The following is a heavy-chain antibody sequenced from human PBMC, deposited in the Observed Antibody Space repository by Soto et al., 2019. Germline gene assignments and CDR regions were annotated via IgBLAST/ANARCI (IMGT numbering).Heavy chain of an antibody. CDR1: GYTFFTYD. J-gene: IGHJ5*02. CDR2: ISTYSGDT. Sequence: ASVKVSCKASGYTFFTYDISWVRQAPGQGLEWMGWISTYSGDTKYAQKFQGRVTMTTDTSTTTAYLELRSLRSDDTAVYYCARHHGPTTSENWFDPWGQGTLVT. D-gene: IGHD5-12*01. CDR3: ARHHGPTTSENWFDP. V-gene: IGHV1-18*01.